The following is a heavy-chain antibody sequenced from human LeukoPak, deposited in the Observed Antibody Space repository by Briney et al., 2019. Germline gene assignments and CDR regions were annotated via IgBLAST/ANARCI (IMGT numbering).Heavy chain of an antibody. Sequence: GGSLRLSCAASGFTFSSYGMHWVRQAPGKGLEWVAFIRYDGSNKYYADSAKGRFTISRDNSKNTLYLQMNSLRAEDTAVYYCAKGDSSGWHLFDYWGQGTLVTASS. CDR2: IRYDGSNK. CDR3: AKGDSSGWHLFDY. CDR1: GFTFSSYG. J-gene: IGHJ4*02. V-gene: IGHV3-30*02. D-gene: IGHD6-19*01.